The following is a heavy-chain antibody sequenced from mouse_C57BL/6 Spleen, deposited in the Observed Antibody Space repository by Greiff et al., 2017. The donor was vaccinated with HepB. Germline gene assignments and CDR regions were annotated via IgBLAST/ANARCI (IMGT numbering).Heavy chain of an antibody. J-gene: IGHJ2*01. CDR2: IDPENGDT. CDR1: GFNIKDDY. D-gene: IGHD2-3*01. CDR3: TNDGYYVNY. V-gene: IGHV14-4*01. Sequence: EVQLQQSGAELVRPGASVKLSCTASGFNIKDDYMHWVKQMPEQGLEWIGWIDPENGDTEYASKFQGKATITADTSSNTAYLQLSSLTSEDTAVYYCTNDGYYVNYWGQGTTLTVSS.